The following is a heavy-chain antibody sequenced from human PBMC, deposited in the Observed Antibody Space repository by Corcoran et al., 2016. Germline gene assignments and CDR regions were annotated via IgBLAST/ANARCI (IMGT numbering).Heavy chain of an antibody. CDR1: GGSISSSSYY. Sequence: QLQLQESGPGLVKPSETLSLTCTVSGGSISSSSYYWGWIRQPPGKGLEWIGSIYYSGSTYYNPSLKGRVTISVDTSKNQFSLKLSSVTAADTAVYYCARVHPYYYYGMDVWGQGTTVTVSS. CDR2: IYYSGST. V-gene: IGHV4-39*07. J-gene: IGHJ6*02. CDR3: ARVHPYYYYGMDV.